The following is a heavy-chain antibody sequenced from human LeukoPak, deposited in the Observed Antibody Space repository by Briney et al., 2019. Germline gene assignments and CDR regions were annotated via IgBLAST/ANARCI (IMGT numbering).Heavy chain of an antibody. CDR2: IYSGGST. D-gene: IGHD3-22*01. J-gene: IGHJ5*02. CDR1: GFTVSSNY. CDR3: AKAPGTYYYDSSGYPDP. V-gene: IGHV3-53*01. Sequence: GGSLRLSCAASGFTVSSNYMSWVRQAPGKGLEWVSVIYSGGSTYYADSVKGRFTISRDNSKNTLYLQMNSLRAEDTAVYYCAKAPGTYYYDSSGYPDPWGQGTLVTVSS.